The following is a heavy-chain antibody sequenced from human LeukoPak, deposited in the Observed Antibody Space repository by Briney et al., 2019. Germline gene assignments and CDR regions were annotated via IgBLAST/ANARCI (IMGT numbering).Heavy chain of an antibody. J-gene: IGHJ6*02. CDR2: ISTGGDTI. V-gene: IGHV3-23*01. Sequence: PGGSLRLSCAASGFTFSTYAMSWVRQAPGKGLEWVSAISTGGDTIYYADSVKGRFTVSRDNSKNTVFVEMNSLRAEDTAMYYCARGPYYGSGSHFSYYGMDVWGQGTRSPSP. D-gene: IGHD3-10*01. CDR1: GFTFSTYA. CDR3: ARGPYYGSGSHFSYYGMDV.